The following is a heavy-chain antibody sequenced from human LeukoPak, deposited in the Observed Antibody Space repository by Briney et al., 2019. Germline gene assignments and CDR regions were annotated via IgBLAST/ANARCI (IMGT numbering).Heavy chain of an antibody. CDR3: ARGDRYYDILTGYSSDWSYFDY. CDR2: IYHSGST. J-gene: IGHJ4*02. CDR1: GGSISSNNW. Sequence: SETLSLTCAVSGGSISSNNWWGWVRQPPGKGLEWIGEIYHSGSTNYNPSLKSRVTISVDTSKNQFSLKLSSVTAADTAVYYCARGDRYYDILTGYSSDWSYFDYWGQGTLVTVSS. V-gene: IGHV4-4*02. D-gene: IGHD3-9*01.